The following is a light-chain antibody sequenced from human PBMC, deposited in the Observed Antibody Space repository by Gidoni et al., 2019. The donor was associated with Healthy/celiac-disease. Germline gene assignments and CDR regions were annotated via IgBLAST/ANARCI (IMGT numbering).Light chain of an antibody. CDR1: QSISSY. CDR3: QQSYRTLALT. J-gene: IGKJ4*01. Sequence: MTQSPSSLSASVGDRVTITVRASQSISSYLNWYQQKPGKAPKLLIYAASSLQSGVPSRFSLRGSAPDFTLTISILQPDAFATYSCQQSYRTLALTFGGGTKVEIK. CDR2: AAS. V-gene: IGKV1-39*01.